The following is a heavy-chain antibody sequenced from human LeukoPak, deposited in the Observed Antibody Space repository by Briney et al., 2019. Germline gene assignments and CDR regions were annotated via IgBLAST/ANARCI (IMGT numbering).Heavy chain of an antibody. CDR3: ARDPYSGNYGTYYYYYYMDV. Sequence: GGSLRLSCVASGFSFSTYVMGWVRQVPGKGLEWVAFIRYDGSNKYYADSVKGRFTISRDNAKNSLYLQMDSLGPEDTAVYYCARDPYSGNYGTYYYYYYMDVWGKGTTVTISS. CDR2: IRYDGSNK. J-gene: IGHJ6*03. CDR1: GFSFSTYV. D-gene: IGHD1-26*01. V-gene: IGHV3-30*02.